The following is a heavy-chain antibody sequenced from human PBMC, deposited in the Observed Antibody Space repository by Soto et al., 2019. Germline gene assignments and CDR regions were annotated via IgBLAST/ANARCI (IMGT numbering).Heavy chain of an antibody. CDR1: GFTFSNAW. CDR2: IKRKTESETT. J-gene: IGHJ4*02. Sequence: GGSLRLSCAASGFTFSNAWMNWVRQAPGKGLEWVGRIKRKTESETTDYAASVQGRFTISRDDSKNTLYLQMNNLKTEDTAIYYCTTVFYDSSGCPDYWGQGTLVTVSS. V-gene: IGHV3-15*07. D-gene: IGHD3-22*01. CDR3: TTVFYDSSGCPDY.